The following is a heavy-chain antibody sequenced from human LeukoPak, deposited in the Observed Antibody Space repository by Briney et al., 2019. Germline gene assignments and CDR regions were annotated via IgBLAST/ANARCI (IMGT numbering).Heavy chain of an antibody. CDR1: GFTFSTFA. CDR2: ISGSGSST. J-gene: IGHJ4*02. D-gene: IGHD2-15*01. V-gene: IGHV3-23*01. Sequence: GGSLRLSCAASGFTFSTFAMTWVRQAPGKGLEWVSAISGSGSSTYYADSVKGRFTISRDNSQNTLFLQMSSLRAEDSAIFYCAKGSASARPYYFDSWGQGILVTVSS. CDR3: AKGSASARPYYFDS.